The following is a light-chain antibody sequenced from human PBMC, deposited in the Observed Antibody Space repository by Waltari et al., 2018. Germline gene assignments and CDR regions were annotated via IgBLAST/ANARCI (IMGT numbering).Light chain of an antibody. J-gene: IGLJ3*02. CDR2: EVT. V-gene: IGLV2-23*02. CDR1: SNDVGSYNL. CDR3: CSYAGSNTVM. Sequence: QSALTQPASVSGSPGQSITISCIGSSNDVGSYNLVSWYQQQPGKVPKLMIYEVTKRPSGVSNRFSGSKSSNTASLTISGLQADDEGNYYCCSYAGSNTVMFGGGTKLTVL.